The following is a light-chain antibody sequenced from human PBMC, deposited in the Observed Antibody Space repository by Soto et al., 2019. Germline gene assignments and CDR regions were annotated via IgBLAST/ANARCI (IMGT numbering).Light chain of an antibody. Sequence: EIVMTQSPATLSVSPGERATLSCRASQSVSSNLAWYQQKPGQAPRLLIYGASTRATGIPARFSGSGSGTEFTLTISSLQSEDFAVCYFQLYNSSPRTFGQGPKLEIK. CDR1: QSVSSN. CDR2: GAS. V-gene: IGKV3-15*01. CDR3: QLYNSSPRT. J-gene: IGKJ2*01.